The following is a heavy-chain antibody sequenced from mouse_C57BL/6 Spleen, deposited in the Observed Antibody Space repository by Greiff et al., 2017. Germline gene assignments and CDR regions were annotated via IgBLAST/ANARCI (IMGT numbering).Heavy chain of an antibody. J-gene: IGHJ2*01. CDR2: IHPNSGST. Sequence: VKLQESGAELVKPGASVKLSCKASGYTFTSYWMHWVKQRPGQGLEWIGMIHPNSGSTNYNEKFKSKATLTVDKSSSTAYMQLSSLTSEDSAVYYCARGGQLWFLDYWGQGTTLTVSS. V-gene: IGHV1-64*01. CDR3: ARGGQLWFLDY. CDR1: GYTFTSYW. D-gene: IGHD2-2*01.